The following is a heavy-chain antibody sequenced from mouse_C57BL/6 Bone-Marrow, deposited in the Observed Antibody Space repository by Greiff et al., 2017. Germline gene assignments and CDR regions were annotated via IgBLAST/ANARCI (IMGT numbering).Heavy chain of an antibody. CDR3: ARWGTTLVADY. D-gene: IGHD1-1*01. V-gene: IGHV1-81*01. J-gene: IGHJ2*01. Sequence: QVQLKQSGAELARPGASVKLSCKASGYTFTSYGISWVKQRTGQGLEWIGEIYPRSGNTYSNEKFKGKATLTADKSSSTAYLELRSLTSEDSEVSFCARWGTTLVADYWGQGTTLTVSS. CDR1: GYTFTSYG. CDR2: IYPRSGNT.